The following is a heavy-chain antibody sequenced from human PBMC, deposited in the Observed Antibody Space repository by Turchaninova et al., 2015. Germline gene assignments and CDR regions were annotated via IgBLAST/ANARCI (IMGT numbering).Heavy chain of an antibody. J-gene: IGHJ4*02. CDR3: ARGSTVRNF. Sequence: EVQLVESGGGLVQPGGSLRLSCAASGFTFNSYEMNWVRQAPGRGLGWVSYISSRGSTLYYADSVNGRFNSSRDNAKNSLYLQMNSLRAEDTAVYYCARGSTVRNFWGQGTLVTVSS. V-gene: IGHV3-48*03. CDR1: GFTFNSYE. D-gene: IGHD4-11*01. CDR2: ISSRGSTL.